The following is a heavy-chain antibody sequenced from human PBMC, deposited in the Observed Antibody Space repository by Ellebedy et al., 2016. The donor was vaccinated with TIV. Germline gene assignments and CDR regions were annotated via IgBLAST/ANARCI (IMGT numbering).Heavy chain of an antibody. Sequence: GESLKISCAASGFSVSRQYMSWVRQAPGKGLEWVSLIYSGGTTYYADSVKGRFTISRDNSKNTLYLQMGSLRAEDTAVYYCARVYSTTIEDWGQGTLVTVSS. CDR2: IYSGGTT. V-gene: IGHV3-53*01. CDR3: ARVYSTTIED. CDR1: GFSVSRQY. J-gene: IGHJ4*02. D-gene: IGHD5-24*01.